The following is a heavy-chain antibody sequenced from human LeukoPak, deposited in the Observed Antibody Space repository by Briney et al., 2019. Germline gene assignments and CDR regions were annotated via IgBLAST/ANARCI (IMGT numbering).Heavy chain of an antibody. CDR1: GFTFSSYA. CDR3: AKGKRLAHHDY. CDR2: ISGSGDST. D-gene: IGHD6-25*01. J-gene: IGHJ4*02. V-gene: IGHV3-23*01. Sequence: GGSLRLSCAASGFTFSSYAMSWVRQAPGKGLEWVSAISGSGDSTYYADSVKGRFTISGDNSKNTLYLQMNSLRAEDTAVYYCAKGKRLAHHDYWGQGTLVIVSS.